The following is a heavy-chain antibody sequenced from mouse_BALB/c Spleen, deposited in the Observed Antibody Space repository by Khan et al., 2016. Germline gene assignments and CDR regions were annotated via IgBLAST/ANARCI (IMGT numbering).Heavy chain of an antibody. J-gene: IGHJ3*01. CDR2: VSTGGSYT. Sequence: EVQLQESGGDLVKPGGSLKLSCAASGFTFSTYGMSWVRQTPDKRLEWVATVSTGGSYTYYADSVKGRFTTSRDNAKNTLFLQMSGLKSEDTAIFYWTRLAYYYDSEGFAYWGQGTLVTVSA. CDR1: GFTFSTYG. V-gene: IGHV5-6*01. D-gene: IGHD1-1*01. CDR3: TRLAYYYDSEGFAY.